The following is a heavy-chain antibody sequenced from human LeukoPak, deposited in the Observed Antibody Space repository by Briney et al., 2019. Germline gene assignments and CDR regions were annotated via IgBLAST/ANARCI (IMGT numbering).Heavy chain of an antibody. Sequence: SETLSLTCIVSGGSISRSSYYWGWLRQPPGKGLEWIGTIYYTGSTSYNPSLKSRVTISVDTSKNQFSLKLSSVTAADTAVYHCARAWPVAGAGFLKDNWFDPWGQGTLVTVSA. J-gene: IGHJ5*02. CDR1: GGSISRSSYY. V-gene: IGHV4-39*01. CDR2: IYYTGST. CDR3: ARAWPVAGAGFLKDNWFDP. D-gene: IGHD6-19*01.